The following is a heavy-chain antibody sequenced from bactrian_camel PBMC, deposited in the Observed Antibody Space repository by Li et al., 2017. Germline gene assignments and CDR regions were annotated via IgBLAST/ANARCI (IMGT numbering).Heavy chain of an antibody. Sequence: VQLVESGGGEVQAGGSLRLACLASAYPACMAWFRQASEKGREEVATVYSDVSIAYADSVQGRFTISKDKAKNAVYLQMDNLQPEDTAMYFCAMSFQLPCLGSDERAYDSWGQGTQVTVS. CDR3: AMSFQLPCLGSDERAYDS. J-gene: IGHJ6*01. CDR2: VYSDVSIA. V-gene: IGHV3S31*01. D-gene: IGHD4*01. CDR1: AYPAC.